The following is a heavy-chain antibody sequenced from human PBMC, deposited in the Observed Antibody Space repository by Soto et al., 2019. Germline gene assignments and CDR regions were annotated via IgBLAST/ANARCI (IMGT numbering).Heavy chain of an antibody. CDR1: GGPISSGGYS. D-gene: IGHD4-4*01. CDR3: AVTPYYYYGMDV. CDR2: IYHSGST. J-gene: IGHJ6*02. Sequence: PSETLSLTCAVSGGPISSGGYSRSWIRQPPGKGLEWIGYIYHSGSTYYNPSLKSRVTISVDRSKNQFSLKLSSVTAADTAVYYCAVTPYYYYGMDVWGQGTTVTVS. V-gene: IGHV4-30-2*01.